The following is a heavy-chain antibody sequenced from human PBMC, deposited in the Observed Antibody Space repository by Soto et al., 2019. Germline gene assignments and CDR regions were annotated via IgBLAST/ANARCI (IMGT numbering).Heavy chain of an antibody. D-gene: IGHD2-8*01. V-gene: IGHV1-69*12. CDR1: GGTFSSYA. Sequence: QVQLVQSGAEAKKPGSSVKVSCKASGGTFSSYAISWVRQAPGQGLEWMGGIIPIFGTANYAQKFQGRVTITADESTSTAYMELSSLRSEDTAEYYCARDMGVRGISSVRNYYYYGMDVWGQGTTVTVSS. J-gene: IGHJ6*02. CDR2: IIPIFGTA. CDR3: ARDMGVRGISSVRNYYYYGMDV.